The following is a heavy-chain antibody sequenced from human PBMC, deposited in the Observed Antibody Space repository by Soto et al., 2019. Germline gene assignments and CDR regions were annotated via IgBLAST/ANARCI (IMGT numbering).Heavy chain of an antibody. CDR2: ISGSGGHT. D-gene: IGHD3-22*01. V-gene: IGHV3-23*01. CDR3: AREPGYYYDSSGYPYDY. CDR1: GFTFSSYA. Sequence: QSVGSLRLSCGASGFTFSSYAMSWVRQAPGKGLEWVSAISGSGGHTYYADSVGGRFIISRDNSKNTLFLQMNSLRAEDTAVYYCAREPGYYYDSSGYPYDYWGQGTPVIVSS. J-gene: IGHJ4*02.